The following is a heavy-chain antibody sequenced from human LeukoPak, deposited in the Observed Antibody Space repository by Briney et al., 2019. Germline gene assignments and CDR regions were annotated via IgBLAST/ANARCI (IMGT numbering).Heavy chain of an antibody. J-gene: IGHJ4*02. D-gene: IGHD5-12*01. CDR1: GYTFTGYY. V-gene: IGHV1-2*04. Sequence: ASVKVSCKASGYTFTGYYIHWVRQAPGQGLEWMGWINTNSGDPTYAQKFQDWVTLTRDTSISTAYMELSRLRSNDTAVYYCARGGYYFDYWGQGTLVTVSS. CDR3: ARGGYYFDY. CDR2: INTNSGDP.